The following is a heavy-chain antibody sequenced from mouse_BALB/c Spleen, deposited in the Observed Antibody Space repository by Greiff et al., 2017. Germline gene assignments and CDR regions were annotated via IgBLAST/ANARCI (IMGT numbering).Heavy chain of an antibody. D-gene: IGHD2-14*01. CDR3: ARNRYDAMDY. Sequence: VKVVESGPGLVQPSQSLSITCTVSGFSLTSYGVHWVRQSPGKGLEWLGVIWSGGSTDYNAAFISRLSISKDNSKSQVFFKMNSLQANDTAIYYCARNRYDAMDYWGQGTSVTVSS. CDR2: IWSGGST. CDR1: GFSLTSYG. V-gene: IGHV2-2*02. J-gene: IGHJ4*01.